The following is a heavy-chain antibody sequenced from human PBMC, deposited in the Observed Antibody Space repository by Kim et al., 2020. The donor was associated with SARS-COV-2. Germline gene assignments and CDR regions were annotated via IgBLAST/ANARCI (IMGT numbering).Heavy chain of an antibody. CDR2: ISYDGSNK. CDR1: GFTFSSYA. V-gene: IGHV3-30*04. J-gene: IGHJ4*02. D-gene: IGHD3-10*01. Sequence: GGSLRLSCAASGFTFSSYAMHWVRQAPGKGLEWVAVISYDGSNKYYADSVKGRFTISRDNSKNTLYLQMNSLRAEDTAVYYCANTMVRGAAFDYWGQGTLVTVSS. CDR3: ANTMVRGAAFDY.